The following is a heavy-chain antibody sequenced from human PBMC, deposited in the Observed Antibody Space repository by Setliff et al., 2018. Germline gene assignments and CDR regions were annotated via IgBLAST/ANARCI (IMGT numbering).Heavy chain of an antibody. J-gene: IGHJ4*02. CDR2: IYPHDSDT. Sequence: PGESLKISCTTSGYDFNTYWIGWVRQVPGRGLEWVGIIYPHDSDTKYSPSFQGHVTISADRALSTVNLRWGSLKSSDTAMYYCARVGTAGGYYFDFWGQGALVTVSS. CDR1: GYDFNTYW. V-gene: IGHV5-51*01. D-gene: IGHD2-15*01. CDR3: ARVGTAGGYYFDF.